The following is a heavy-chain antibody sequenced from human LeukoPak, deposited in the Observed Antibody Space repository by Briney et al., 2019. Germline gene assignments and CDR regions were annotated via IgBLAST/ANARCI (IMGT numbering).Heavy chain of an antibody. CDR2: IYYSGAPT. CDR1: GDSISGYW. J-gene: IGHJ3*02. D-gene: IGHD3-9*01. CDR3: ARDVDDILTGLDNDAFDI. Sequence: SETLSLTCTVSGDSISGYWWAWIRQPPGKGLEWIGYIYYSGAPTSYNPSLKSRVTISIDTSRNQFSLRLSSVTAADTAVYYCARDVDDILTGLDNDAFDIWGQGTMVTVSS. V-gene: IGHV4-59*01.